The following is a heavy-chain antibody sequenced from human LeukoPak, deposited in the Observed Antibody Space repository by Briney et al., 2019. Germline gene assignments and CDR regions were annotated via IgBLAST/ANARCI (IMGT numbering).Heavy chain of an antibody. CDR2: ISSSSSYI. CDR3: ARDFVSVVVPAAVDAFDI. V-gene: IGHV3-21*01. CDR1: GFTFSSNS. D-gene: IGHD2-2*01. J-gene: IGHJ3*02. Sequence: GGSLRLSCAASGFTFSSNSMNWVRQAPGKGLGWVSSISSSSSYIYYADSVKGRFTISRDNAKNSLYLQMNSLRAEDTAVYYCARDFVSVVVPAAVDAFDIWGQGTMVTVSS.